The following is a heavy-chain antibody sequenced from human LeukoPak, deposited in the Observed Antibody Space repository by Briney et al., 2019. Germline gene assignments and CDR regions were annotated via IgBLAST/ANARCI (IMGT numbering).Heavy chain of an antibody. CDR1: GGTFSSYT. CDR3: ATMAYSGSYHFDY. D-gene: IGHD1-26*01. V-gene: IGHV1-24*01. CDR2: FDPEDGET. J-gene: IGHJ4*02. Sequence: GASVKVSCKASGGTFSSYTISWVRQAPGKRLEWMGGFDPEDGETIYAQKFQGRVTMTEDTSTDTAYMELSSLRSEDTAVYYCATMAYSGSYHFDYWGQGTLVTVSS.